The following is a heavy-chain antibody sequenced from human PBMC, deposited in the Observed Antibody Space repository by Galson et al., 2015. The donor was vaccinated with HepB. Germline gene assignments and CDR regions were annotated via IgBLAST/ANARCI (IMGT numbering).Heavy chain of an antibody. CDR3: ARGGSPWFGELLSLRTFDY. D-gene: IGHD3-10*01. Sequence: SLRLSCTASGFTFDDYGMSWVRQAPGKGLEWVSGINWNGGSTGYADSVKGRFTISRDNAKNSLYLQMNSLRAEDTALYYCARGGSPWFGELLSLRTFDYWGQGALVTVSS. J-gene: IGHJ4*02. V-gene: IGHV3-20*04. CDR2: INWNGGST. CDR1: GFTFDDYG.